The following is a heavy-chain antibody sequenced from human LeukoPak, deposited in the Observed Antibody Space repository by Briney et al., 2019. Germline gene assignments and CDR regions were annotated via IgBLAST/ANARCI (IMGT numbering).Heavy chain of an antibody. CDR3: ARDLQAGSYFDY. D-gene: IGHD2-2*01. CDR1: GYTFTSYD. J-gene: IGHJ4*02. V-gene: IGHV1-8*01. CDR2: MNPNSGNT. Sequence: ASVKVSCKASGYTFTSYDINWVRQATGQGLEWMGWMNPNSGNTGYAQKFQGRVTMTRNTSISTAYMELSSLRSEDTAVYYCARDLQAGSYFDYWGQGTLVTVSS.